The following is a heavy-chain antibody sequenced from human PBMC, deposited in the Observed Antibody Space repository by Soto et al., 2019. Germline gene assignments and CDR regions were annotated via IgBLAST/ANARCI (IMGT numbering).Heavy chain of an antibody. CDR2: VYYNGST. V-gene: IGHV4-59*01. D-gene: IGHD3-22*01. CDR3: ARGRTVRNYADDSSDYFYFFDY. Sequence: PSENLSITCKFSGDSISTFYWCRMRQSPGKELDLTGYVYYNGSTNYNPSRKSRVTISVDRSKNQFSLKLTSANAADTAVYYCARGRTVRNYADDSSDYFYFFDYWGQGTKVTVSS. CDR1: GDSISTFY. J-gene: IGHJ4*02.